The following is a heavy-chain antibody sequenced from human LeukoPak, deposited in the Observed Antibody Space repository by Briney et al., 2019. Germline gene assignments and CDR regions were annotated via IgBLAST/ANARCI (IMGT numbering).Heavy chain of an antibody. CDR3: ATPIGDSSSSVE. J-gene: IGHJ4*02. Sequence: SETLSLTCAVYGGSFSGNYWAWIRQPPGKGLEWIGELNDSGSTNYNPSLKSRVTISLDTSKNQFSLRLSSVTAADTAVYYCATPIGDSSSSVEWGQGTLVTVSS. CDR2: LNDSGST. CDR1: GGSFSGNY. V-gene: IGHV4-34*01. D-gene: IGHD6-13*01.